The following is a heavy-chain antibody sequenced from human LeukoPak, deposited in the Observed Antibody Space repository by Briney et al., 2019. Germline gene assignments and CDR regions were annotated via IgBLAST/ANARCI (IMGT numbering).Heavy chain of an antibody. CDR3: AREGTAVAASDY. CDR1: GFTFSDYY. Sequence: GGSLRLSCAASGFTFSDYYMSWVRQAPGKGLEWVSVIYSGGSTYYADSVKGRFTISRDNSKNTLYLQMNSLRAEDTAVYYCAREGTAVAASDYWGQGTLVTVSS. D-gene: IGHD6-19*01. CDR2: IYSGGST. J-gene: IGHJ4*02. V-gene: IGHV3-66*01.